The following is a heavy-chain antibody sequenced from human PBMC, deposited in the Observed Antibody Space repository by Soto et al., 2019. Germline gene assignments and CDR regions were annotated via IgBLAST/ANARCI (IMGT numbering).Heavy chain of an antibody. CDR1: GGSISSSSYF. CDR2: IYYSGST. Sequence: SETLSLTCTVSGGSISSSSYFWGWIRQPPGKGLEWIGSIYYSGSTYYNPSLKSRVTISVDTSKNQFTLKLNSVTAADTAVYYCARDPDSRGYSYFDSWGQGTLVTVSS. D-gene: IGHD3-22*01. J-gene: IGHJ4*02. V-gene: IGHV4-39*06. CDR3: ARDPDSRGYSYFDS.